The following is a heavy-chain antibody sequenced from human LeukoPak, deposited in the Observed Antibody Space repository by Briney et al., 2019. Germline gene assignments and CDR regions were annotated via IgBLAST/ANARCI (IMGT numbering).Heavy chain of an antibody. J-gene: IGHJ3*02. CDR1: GFTFSSYA. CDR3: ARETYYYDSSGHNDAFDI. V-gene: IGHV3-23*01. Sequence: GGSLRLSCAASGFTFSSYAMSWVRQAPGKGLEWVSAISGSGGSTYYADSVKGRFTISRDNSKNTLYLQMNSLRAEDTAVNYCARETYYYDSSGHNDAFDIWGQGTMVTVSS. CDR2: ISGSGGST. D-gene: IGHD3-22*01.